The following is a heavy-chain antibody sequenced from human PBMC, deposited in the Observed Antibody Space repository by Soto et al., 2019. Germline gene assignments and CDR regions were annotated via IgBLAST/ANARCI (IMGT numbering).Heavy chain of an antibody. V-gene: IGHV4-39*01. CDR3: ARHGRAVAAHYYYYGMDV. J-gene: IGHJ6*02. CDR2: IYYSGST. D-gene: IGHD6-19*01. Sequence: PSETLSLACTVSGGSISSSSYYWGWIRQPPGKGLEWIGSIYYSGSTYCNPSLKSRVTISVDMSKNQFSLKLSSVTAADTAVYYCARHGRAVAAHYYYYGMDVWGQGTTVTVSS. CDR1: GGSISSSSYY.